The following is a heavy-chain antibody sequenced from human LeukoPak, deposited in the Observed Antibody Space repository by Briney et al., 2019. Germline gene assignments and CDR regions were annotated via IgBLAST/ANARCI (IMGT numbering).Heavy chain of an antibody. Sequence: GGSLRLSCAASGFTFSSYWMSWARQAPGKGLEWVANIKQDGSEKYYVDSVKGRFTISRDNAKSTLYLQMNSLRAEDTAVYYCARDLAGPSDYWGQGTLVTVSS. J-gene: IGHJ4*02. CDR1: GFTFSSYW. V-gene: IGHV3-7*01. CDR2: IKQDGSEK. D-gene: IGHD6-13*01. CDR3: ARDLAGPSDY.